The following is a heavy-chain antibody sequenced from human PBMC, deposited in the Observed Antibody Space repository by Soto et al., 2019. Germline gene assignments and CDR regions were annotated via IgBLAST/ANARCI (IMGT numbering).Heavy chain of an antibody. D-gene: IGHD3-3*01. J-gene: IGHJ4*02. V-gene: IGHV1-24*01. Sequence: ASVKVSCKVSGYTLTEISMHCVRQAPKKGLEWMGGFDPEDGETIYAQKFQGRVTMTEDTSTDTAYMELSSLRSEDTAVYYCATDLVFSPRIFGVVIIHGRNYWGQGTLVTVSS. CDR3: ATDLVFSPRIFGVVIIHGRNY. CDR2: FDPEDGET. CDR1: GYTLTEIS.